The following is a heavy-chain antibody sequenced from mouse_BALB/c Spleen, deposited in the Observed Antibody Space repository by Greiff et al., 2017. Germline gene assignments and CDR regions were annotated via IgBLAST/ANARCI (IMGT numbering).Heavy chain of an antibody. Sequence: VQLQQSGPGLVAPSQSLSITCTVSGFSLTDYGVSWIRQPPGKGLEWLGVIWGGGSTYYNSALKSRLSISKDNSKSQVFLKMNSLQTDDTAMYYCAKHPHSSGRGYAMDYWGQGTSVTVSS. V-gene: IGHV2-6-5*01. D-gene: IGHD3-1*01. CDR3: AKHPHSSGRGYAMDY. CDR2: IWGGGST. J-gene: IGHJ4*01. CDR1: GFSLTDYG.